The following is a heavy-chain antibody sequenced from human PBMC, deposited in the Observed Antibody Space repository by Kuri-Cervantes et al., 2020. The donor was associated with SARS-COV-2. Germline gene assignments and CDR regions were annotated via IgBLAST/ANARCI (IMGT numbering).Heavy chain of an antibody. CDR2: IYHSGST. J-gene: IGHJ4*02. Sequence: ESLKISCTVSGGSISSGYYWGWIRQPPGKGLEWIGSIYHSGSTYYNPSPKSRVTISVDTSKNQFSLKLSSVTAADTAVYYCARLQITMVRGVDDYWGQGTLVTVSS. D-gene: IGHD3-10*01. CDR1: GGSISSGYY. CDR3: ARLQITMVRGVDDY. V-gene: IGHV4-38-2*02.